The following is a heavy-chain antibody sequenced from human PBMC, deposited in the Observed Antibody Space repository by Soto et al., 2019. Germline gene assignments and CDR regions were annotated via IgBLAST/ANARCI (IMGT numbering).Heavy chain of an antibody. V-gene: IGHV1-58*02. CDR2: IVVGSGNT. CDR1: GYTLTELS. J-gene: IGHJ6*03. Sequence: GASVKVSCKVSGYTLTELSMQCRRQARGQRLEWIGWIVVGSGNTNYAQKFQERVTITRDMSTSTAYMELSSLRSEDTAVYYCAAPRPNRYYYYYMDVWGKGTTVTVSS. CDR3: AAPRPNRYYYYYMDV.